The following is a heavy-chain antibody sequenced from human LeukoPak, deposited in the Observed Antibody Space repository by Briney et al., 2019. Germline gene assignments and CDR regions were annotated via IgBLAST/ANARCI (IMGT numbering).Heavy chain of an antibody. CDR1: GGAISSSGYF. Sequence: SETLSLTCAVSGGAISSSGYFWSWIRQHPGRGPEWIGYIYHSGSANYNPSLKSRVIISVYTSKNQFSLKLSSVTAADTAVYYCASNRITVAKFDYWGQGTLVTVSS. CDR3: ASNRITVAKFDY. J-gene: IGHJ4*02. D-gene: IGHD6-19*01. V-gene: IGHV4-31*11. CDR2: IYHSGSA.